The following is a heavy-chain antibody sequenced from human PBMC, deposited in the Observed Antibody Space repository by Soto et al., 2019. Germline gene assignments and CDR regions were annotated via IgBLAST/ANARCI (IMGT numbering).Heavy chain of an antibody. V-gene: IGHV1-69*06. CDR2: IIPIFGTA. J-gene: IGHJ5*02. Sequence: SVKVSCKASGGTFSSYAISWVRQAPGQGLEWMGGIIPIFGTANYAQKFQGRVAITADKSTSTAYMELSSLRSEDTAVYYCARGTLTVTAYNWFDPWGQGTLVTVSS. CDR1: GGTFSSYA. CDR3: ARGTLTVTAYNWFDP. D-gene: IGHD4-4*01.